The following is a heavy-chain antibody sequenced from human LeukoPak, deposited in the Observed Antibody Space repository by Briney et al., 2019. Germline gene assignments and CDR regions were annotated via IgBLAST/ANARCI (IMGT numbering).Heavy chain of an antibody. CDR3: AKRGYYDSSGYYSRDDFDY. CDR1: GFTFITYP. J-gene: IGHJ4*02. V-gene: IGHV3-23*01. D-gene: IGHD3-22*01. CDR2: ISDNGGST. Sequence: GGSLRLSCAASGFTFITYPMSWVRRAPGKGLEWVSSISDNGGSTNYADSVKGRFTMSRDNSKNTLYLQMNSLRAEDTAVYYCAKRGYYDSSGYYSRDDFDYWGQGTLVTVSS.